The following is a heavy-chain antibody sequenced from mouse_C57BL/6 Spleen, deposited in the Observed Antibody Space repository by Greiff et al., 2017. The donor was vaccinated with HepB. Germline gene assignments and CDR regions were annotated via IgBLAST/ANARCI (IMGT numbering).Heavy chain of an antibody. V-gene: IGHV5-9*01. CDR3: ARYDYYGSSWYFDV. Sequence: EVQGVESGGGLVKPGGSLKLSCAASGFTFSSYTMSWVRQTPEKRLEWVATISGGGGNTYYPDSVKGRFTISRDNAKNTLYLQMSSLRSEDTALYYCARYDYYGSSWYFDVWGTGTTVTVSS. CDR1: GFTFSSYT. CDR2: ISGGGGNT. J-gene: IGHJ1*03. D-gene: IGHD1-1*01.